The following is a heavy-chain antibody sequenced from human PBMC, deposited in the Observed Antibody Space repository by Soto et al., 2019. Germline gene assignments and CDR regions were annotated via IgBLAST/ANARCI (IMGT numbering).Heavy chain of an antibody. CDR3: TRDQGGSYDSWFDP. J-gene: IGHJ5*02. CDR1: FTFSMYS. D-gene: IGHD1-26*01. CDR2: ISSGGEYI. V-gene: IGHV3-21*01. Sequence: EVQVVESGGGLVQPGGSLRLSCSFTFSMYSMNWVRQAPGKGLEWVASISSGGEYIKYADSVKGRFTISRDNAKNSVSLQMNCLRVDDTAIYFCTRDQGGSYDSWFDPWGQGTLVTVSS.